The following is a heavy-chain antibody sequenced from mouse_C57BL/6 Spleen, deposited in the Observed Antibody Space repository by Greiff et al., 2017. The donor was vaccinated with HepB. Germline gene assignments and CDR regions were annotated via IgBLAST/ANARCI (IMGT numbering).Heavy chain of an antibody. V-gene: IGHV5-4*01. CDR3: AREELGRPLPWFAY. CDR2: ISDGGSYT. CDR1: GFTFSSYA. J-gene: IGHJ3*01. Sequence: EVHLVESGGGLVKPGGSLKLSCAASGFTFSSYAMSWVRQTPEKRLEWVATISDGGSYTYYPDNVKGRFTISRDNAKNNLYLQMSHLKSEDTAMYYCAREELGRPLPWFAYWGQGTLVTVSA. D-gene: IGHD4-1*01.